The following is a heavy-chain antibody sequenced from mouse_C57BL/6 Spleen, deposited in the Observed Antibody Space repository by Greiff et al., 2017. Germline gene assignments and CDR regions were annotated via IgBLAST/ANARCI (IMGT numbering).Heavy chain of an antibody. CDR3: ARLDYDYYYAMDY. D-gene: IGHD2-4*01. V-gene: IGHV1-78*01. Sequence: QVQLQQSDAELVKPGASVKISCKASGYTFTDHTIHWMKQRPEQGLEWIGYIYPRDGSTTYNEKFKGKATLTADKSSSTAYMQLNSLTSEDSAVYFCARLDYDYYYAMDYWGQGTSVTVSS. CDR2: IYPRDGST. J-gene: IGHJ4*01. CDR1: GYTFTDHT.